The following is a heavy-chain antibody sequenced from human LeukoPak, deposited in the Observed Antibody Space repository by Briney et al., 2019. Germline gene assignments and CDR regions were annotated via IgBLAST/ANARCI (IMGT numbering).Heavy chain of an antibody. V-gene: IGHV3-53*01. J-gene: IGHJ3*02. CDR3: ASSLYSSGWSLNSGAFDI. Sequence: GSLRLSWAASGFTVSNIFISWVRPAPGEGLGWGSVIYYGGTTHYADSVKGRFTVSRDNSKNTLYLQMNSLRAEDTAVYYCASSLYSSGWSLNSGAFDIWGQGTMVTVSS. D-gene: IGHD6-13*01. CDR2: IYYGGTT. CDR1: GFTVSNIF.